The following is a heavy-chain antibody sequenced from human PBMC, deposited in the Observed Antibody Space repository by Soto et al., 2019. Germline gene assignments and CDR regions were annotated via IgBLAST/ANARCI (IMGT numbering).Heavy chain of an antibody. J-gene: IGHJ6*02. CDR1: GYTFTSYD. D-gene: IGHD4-17*01. V-gene: IGHV1-8*01. Sequence: ASVKVSCKASGYTFTSYDINWVRQATGQGLEWMGWMNPNSGNTGYAQNFQGRVTMTRNTSISTAYIELSSLRSEDTAVYYCATELGNYGGNRIWYYYYGMDVWGQGTTVTVSS. CDR3: ATELGNYGGNRIWYYYYGMDV. CDR2: MNPNSGNT.